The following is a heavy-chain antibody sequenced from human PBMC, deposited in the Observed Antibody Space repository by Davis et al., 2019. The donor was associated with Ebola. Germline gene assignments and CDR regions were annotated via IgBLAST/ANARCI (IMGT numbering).Heavy chain of an antibody. V-gene: IGHV4-61*05. CDR1: GGSLSSGSYF. CDR3: ARGDYAGSSFDY. Sequence: SETLSLTCTVSGGSLSSGSYFWGWIRQPPGKGLEWIGCIQNGGSPIYNPSLKSRVTLSVDRSTNQFSLKLTSVTAADTAVYYCARGDYAGSSFDYWGQGTLVSVSS. D-gene: IGHD4-17*01. CDR2: IQNGGSP. J-gene: IGHJ4*02.